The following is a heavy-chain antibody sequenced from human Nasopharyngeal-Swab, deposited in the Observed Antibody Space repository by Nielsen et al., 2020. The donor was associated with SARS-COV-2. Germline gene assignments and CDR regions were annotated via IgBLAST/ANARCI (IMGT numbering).Heavy chain of an antibody. CDR2: ISYDGSNK. Sequence: GESLKISCAASGFTFSSYAMHWVRQAPGKGPEWVAVISYDGSNKYYADSVKGRFTISRDNSKNTLYLQMNSLRAEDTAVYYCARDMWYGDGGMDVWGQGTTVTVSS. CDR3: ARDMWYGDGGMDV. D-gene: IGHD4-17*01. J-gene: IGHJ6*02. CDR1: GFTFSSYA. V-gene: IGHV3-30-3*01.